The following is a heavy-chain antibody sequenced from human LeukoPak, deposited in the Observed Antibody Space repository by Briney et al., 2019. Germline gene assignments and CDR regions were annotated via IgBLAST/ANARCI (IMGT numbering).Heavy chain of an antibody. CDR2: IYYSGFT. Sequence: PSETLSLTCTVSGGSISSGGYYWSWIRQHLGKGLEWIGYIYYSGFTYYNPSLKSRVTISLDTSKNQFSLKLSSVTAADTAVYYCARGTTVTTNFDYWGQGTLVTVSS. V-gene: IGHV4-31*03. CDR1: GGSISSGGYY. D-gene: IGHD4-17*01. CDR3: ARGTTVTTNFDY. J-gene: IGHJ4*02.